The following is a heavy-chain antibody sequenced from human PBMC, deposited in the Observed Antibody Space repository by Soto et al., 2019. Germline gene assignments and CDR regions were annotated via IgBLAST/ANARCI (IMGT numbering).Heavy chain of an antibody. V-gene: IGHV3-23*01. CDR2: FRGDGTGA. CDR1: GFTFSNYA. J-gene: IGHJ4*02. D-gene: IGHD3-9*01. Sequence: GGSLRLSCAASGFTFSNYAMSWVRQAPGKGLEWVSAFRGDGTGAHYADSVKGRFTISRDNSKNSLYLHMNSLRAEDTAVYYCAKLPQYDILSVYLNYFDYGGEGPLDTVPS. CDR3: AKLPQYDILSVYLNYFDY.